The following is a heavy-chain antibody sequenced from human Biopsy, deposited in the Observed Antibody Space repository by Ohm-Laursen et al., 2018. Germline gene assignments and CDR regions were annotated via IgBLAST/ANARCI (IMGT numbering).Heavy chain of an antibody. CDR3: ATKLTGYFHH. D-gene: IGHD3-9*01. CDR1: GGTFINYA. CDR2: IISMFGTA. V-gene: IGHV1-69*06. J-gene: IGHJ1*01. Sequence: SESASCKASGGTFINYAISWVRQAPGQGLEWMGGIISMFGTANYAQKFQDRVTVAADTSTSTATMELRSLRSDDTAVYYCATKLTGYFHHWGQGTLVTVSS.